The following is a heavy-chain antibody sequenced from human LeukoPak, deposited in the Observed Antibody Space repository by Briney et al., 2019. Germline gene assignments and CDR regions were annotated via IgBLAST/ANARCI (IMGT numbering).Heavy chain of an antibody. CDR3: AGGGSSFQLDY. CDR1: GGSISSENDF. J-gene: IGHJ4*02. Sequence: SETLSLTCSVSGGSISSENDFWGWIRQSPGKALEWLGSIYHSGRTIYNPSFKSRVIVSIDTSKKQFSLNLTSVTAADTAVYYCAGGGSSFQLDYWGQGTLVTVSS. D-gene: IGHD6-13*01. V-gene: IGHV4-39*07. CDR2: IYHSGRT.